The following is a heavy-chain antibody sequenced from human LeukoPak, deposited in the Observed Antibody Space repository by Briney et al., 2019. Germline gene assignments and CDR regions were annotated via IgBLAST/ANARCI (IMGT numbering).Heavy chain of an antibody. CDR2: IYSGGST. Sequence: GGSLRLSCAASGFTVSSNYMSWVRQAPGKGLEWVSVIYSGGSTYYAYSVKGRFTISRDNSKNTLYLQMNSLRAEDTAVYYCARGDWNDGLDYWGQGTLVTVSS. CDR3: ARGDWNDGLDY. CDR1: GFTVSSNY. D-gene: IGHD1-1*01. V-gene: IGHV3-53*01. J-gene: IGHJ4*02.